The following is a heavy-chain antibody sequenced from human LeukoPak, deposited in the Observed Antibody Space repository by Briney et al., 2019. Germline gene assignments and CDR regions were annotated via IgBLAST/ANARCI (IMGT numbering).Heavy chain of an antibody. CDR3: AKIAAGGPAYYFDY. J-gene: IGHJ4*02. V-gene: IGHV3-64*04. Sequence: GGSLRLSCSASGFTFSSYAMHWVRQAPGKGLEYVSATSSNGGSTYYADSVKGRFTISRDNSKNTLSLQMTSLRAEDTAIYYCAKIAAGGPAYYFDYWGQGTLVTVSS. CDR1: GFTFSSYA. CDR2: TSSNGGST. D-gene: IGHD6-13*01.